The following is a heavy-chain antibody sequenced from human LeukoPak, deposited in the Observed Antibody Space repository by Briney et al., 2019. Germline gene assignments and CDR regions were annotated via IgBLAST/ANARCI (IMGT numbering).Heavy chain of an antibody. CDR2: IKQDGSEK. CDR3: ARDGAWGIAAAGTFDY. J-gene: IGHJ4*02. Sequence: GGSLRLSCEASGFAFSSYWMSWVRQAPGKGLEWVANIKQDGSEKYYVDPVKGRFTISRDNAKNSLYLQMNSLRAEDTAVYYCARDGAWGIAAAGTFDYWGQGTLVTVSS. CDR1: GFAFSSYW. D-gene: IGHD6-13*01. V-gene: IGHV3-7*03.